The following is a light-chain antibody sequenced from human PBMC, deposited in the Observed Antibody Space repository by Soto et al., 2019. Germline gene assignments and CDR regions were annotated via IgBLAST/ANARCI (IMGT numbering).Light chain of an antibody. Sequence: DIQMTQSPSSLSASVGDRVTITCRASQGIRNDLVWYQQKPGKAPKRLIYDASSLQSGVPSRFSGSGSGTEFTLTISSLQPEDFATHFCLQHNTYIGTWTFGQGTKVDIK. V-gene: IGKV1-17*01. J-gene: IGKJ1*01. CDR1: QGIRND. CDR3: LQHNTYIGTWT. CDR2: DAS.